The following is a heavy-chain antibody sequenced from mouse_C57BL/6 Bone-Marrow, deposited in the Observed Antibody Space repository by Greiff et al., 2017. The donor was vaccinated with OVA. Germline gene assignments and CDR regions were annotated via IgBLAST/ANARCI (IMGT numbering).Heavy chain of an antibody. J-gene: IGHJ1*03. CDR3: ATKRNWDWYFDV. Sequence: QVQLQQPGAELVRPGSSVKLSCKASGYTFTSYWMHWVKQRPIQGLEWIGNIDPSDSETHYNQKFKDKATLTVDKSSSTAYMQLSSLTSEDSAVYYCATKRNWDWYFDVWGTGTTVTVSS. D-gene: IGHD4-1*01. V-gene: IGHV1-52*01. CDR2: IDPSDSET. CDR1: GYTFTSYW.